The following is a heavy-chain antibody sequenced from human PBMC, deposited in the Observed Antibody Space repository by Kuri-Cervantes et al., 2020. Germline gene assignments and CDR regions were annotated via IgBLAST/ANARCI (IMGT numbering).Heavy chain of an antibody. CDR2: IYHSGST. J-gene: IGHJ4*02. CDR1: GYSISSGYY. V-gene: IGHV4-38-2*01. CDR3: ARTLPLYCTNGVCYFDY. Sequence: SETLSLTCAVSGYSISSGYYWGWIRQPPGKGLEWIGSIYHSGSTYYNPSLKSRVTISVDTSKNQFSLKLSSVTAADTAVYYCARTLPLYCTNGVCYFDYWGQGTLVTVSS. D-gene: IGHD2-8*01.